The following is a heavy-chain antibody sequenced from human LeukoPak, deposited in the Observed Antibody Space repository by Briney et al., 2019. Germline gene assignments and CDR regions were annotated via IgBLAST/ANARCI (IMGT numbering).Heavy chain of an antibody. D-gene: IGHD6-13*01. CDR2: IYYSGST. Sequence: SETLSLTCTVSGGSISSSSYYWGWIRQPPGKGLEWIGSIYYSGSTYYNPSLKSRVTISVDTSKNQFSLKLSSVTAADTAVYYCARLPAVRIAAAGTFDPWGQGTLVTVSS. V-gene: IGHV4-39*01. CDR1: GGSISSSSYY. J-gene: IGHJ5*02. CDR3: ARLPAVRIAAAGTFDP.